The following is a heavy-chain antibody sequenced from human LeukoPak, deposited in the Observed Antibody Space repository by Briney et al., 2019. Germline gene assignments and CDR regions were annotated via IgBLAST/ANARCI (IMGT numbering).Heavy chain of an antibody. Sequence: QTGGSLRLSCAASGFTFNSYAMHWVRQAPGRGLEWVAVISYDGSNKYYADSVKGRFTISRDNSKNTLYLQMNSLRAEDTAVYYCARASWFDPWGQGTLVTVSS. CDR3: ARASWFDP. J-gene: IGHJ5*02. CDR2: ISYDGSNK. V-gene: IGHV3-30*14. CDR1: GFTFNSYA.